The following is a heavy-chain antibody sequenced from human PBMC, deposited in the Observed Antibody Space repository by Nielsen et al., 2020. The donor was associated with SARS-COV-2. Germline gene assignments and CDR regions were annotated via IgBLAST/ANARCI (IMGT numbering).Heavy chain of an antibody. D-gene: IGHD6-19*01. J-gene: IGHJ6*02. V-gene: IGHV3-48*01. Sequence: GGSLRLSCAASGFTFSSYWMSWVRQAPGKGLEWVSVISAGGGRTAYADSVKGRFTISRDNAKNSLYLQMNSLRAEDTAVYYCARDSSGWYALTTYYYYGMDVWGQGTTVTVSS. CDR2: ISAGGGRT. CDR3: ARDSSGWYALTTYYYYGMDV. CDR1: GFTFSSYW.